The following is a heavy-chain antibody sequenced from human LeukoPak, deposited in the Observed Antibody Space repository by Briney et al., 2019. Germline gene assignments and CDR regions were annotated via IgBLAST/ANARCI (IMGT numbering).Heavy chain of an antibody. CDR1: GFTFSSYW. J-gene: IGHJ4*02. Sequence: GGSLRLSCAASGFTFSSYWMYCVRQAPGKGLVWVSRINSDGSTTSYADYVTGRFPISRDNAKNKLYLQMNSLRAEDTAVSYCARETTSLRLHYFDCWGQGTLVTVSS. V-gene: IGHV3-74*01. CDR3: ARETTSLRLHYFDC. CDR2: INSDGSTT. D-gene: IGHD1/OR15-1a*01.